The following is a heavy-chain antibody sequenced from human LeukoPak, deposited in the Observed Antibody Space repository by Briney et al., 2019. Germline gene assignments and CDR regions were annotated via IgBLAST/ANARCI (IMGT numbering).Heavy chain of an antibody. CDR1: GDSISSGNY. J-gene: IGHJ4*02. V-gene: IGHV4-38-2*01. CDR2: IFHTGST. CDR3: ARGGQVVGRTMSDY. D-gene: IGHD1-26*01. Sequence: SETLSLTCVVSGDSISSGNYWGWIRQPPGKGLEWIGSIFHTGSTYFNLSLKSRVTISVDTSKNQFSLRLSSVTAADTAVYYCARGGQVVGRTMSDYWGQGTLVTVSS.